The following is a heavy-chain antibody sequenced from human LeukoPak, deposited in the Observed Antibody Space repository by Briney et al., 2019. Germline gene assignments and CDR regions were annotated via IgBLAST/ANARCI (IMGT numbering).Heavy chain of an antibody. CDR1: GASFRDYY. CDR3: ARHGGTRVTLVQVYYFDY. Sequence: SETLSLTCAVYGASFRDYYWSWIRQTPGEGLQWIGGIKHNGDTDYNPSLESRVTMSIDMSKNQFSLKLSSVTAADTAVYYCARHGGTRVTLVQVYYFDYWGQGTLVTVSS. CDR2: IKHNGDT. V-gene: IGHV4-34*01. D-gene: IGHD4-11*01. J-gene: IGHJ4*02.